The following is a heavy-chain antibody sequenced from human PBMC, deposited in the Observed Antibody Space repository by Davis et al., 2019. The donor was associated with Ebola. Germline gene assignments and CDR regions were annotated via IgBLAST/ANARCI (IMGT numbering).Heavy chain of an antibody. V-gene: IGHV3-21*01. CDR2: ISSSSSYI. D-gene: IGHD4-11*01. CDR3: ARDSDDYSFDY. J-gene: IGHJ4*02. CDR1: GFTFSSYW. Sequence: GESLKISCAASGFTFSSYWMHWVRQAPGKGLEWVSSISSSSSYIYYADSVKGRFTISRDNAKNSLYLQMNSLRPEDTAVYYCARDSDDYSFDYWGQGTLVTVSS.